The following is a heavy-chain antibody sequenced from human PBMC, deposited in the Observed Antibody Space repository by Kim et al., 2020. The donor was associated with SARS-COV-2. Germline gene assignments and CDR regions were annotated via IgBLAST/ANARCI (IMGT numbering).Heavy chain of an antibody. CDR1: GFTFSSYS. V-gene: IGHV3-21*01. D-gene: IGHD2-15*01. CDR2: ISSSSSYI. CDR3: ARDLVVVVAALTYYYYGMDV. Sequence: GGSLRLSCAASGFTFSSYSMNWVRQAPGKGLEWVSSISSSSSYIYYADSVKGRFTISRDNAKNSLYLQMNSLRAEDTAVYYCARDLVVVVAALTYYYYGMDVWGQGTTVTVSS. J-gene: IGHJ6*02.